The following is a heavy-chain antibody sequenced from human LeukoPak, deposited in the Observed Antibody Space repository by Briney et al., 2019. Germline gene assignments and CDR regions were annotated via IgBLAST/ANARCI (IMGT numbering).Heavy chain of an antibody. D-gene: IGHD1-26*01. J-gene: IGHJ4*02. CDR2: IIPIFGTA. V-gene: IGHV1-69*13. CDR1: GYTFTSYG. Sequence: ASVKVSCKASGYTFTSYGINWVRQAPGQGLEWMGGIIPIFGTANYAQKFQGRVTITADESTSTAYMELSSLRSEDTAVYYCGQTIVGATTVDYWGQGTLVTVSS. CDR3: GQTIVGATTVDY.